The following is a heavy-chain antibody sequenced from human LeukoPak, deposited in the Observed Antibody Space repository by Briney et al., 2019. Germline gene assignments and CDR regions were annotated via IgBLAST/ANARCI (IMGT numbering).Heavy chain of an antibody. V-gene: IGHV4-34*01. Sequence: SETLSLTCAVYGGSFSGYYWNWIRQPPGKGLEWIGEINHSGSTNYNPSLKSRVTISVDTSQNQFSLKLSSVTAADTAVYYCTRGAGWLIDYWGQGILVTVSS. J-gene: IGHJ4*02. CDR3: TRGAGWLIDY. CDR2: INHSGST. D-gene: IGHD3-16*01. CDR1: GGSFSGYY.